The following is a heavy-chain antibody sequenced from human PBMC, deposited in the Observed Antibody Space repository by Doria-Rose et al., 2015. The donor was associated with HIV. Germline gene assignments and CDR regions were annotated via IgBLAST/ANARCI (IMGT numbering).Heavy chain of an antibody. D-gene: IGHD1-1*01. Sequence: QVQLQQWDAGLVKPSETLSLTCAVSGGSFGGYYWSWIRQPPGKGLEWIGEINHSGSTNYKTSLKSRVTISLDTSKSLFSLKLSSVTAADTAVYYCARGLLRGGWNDVDYYYGMDVWGQGTTVTVSS. CDR1: GGSFGGYY. V-gene: IGHV4-34*01. J-gene: IGHJ6*02. CDR3: ARGLLRGGWNDVDYYYGMDV. CDR2: INHSGST.